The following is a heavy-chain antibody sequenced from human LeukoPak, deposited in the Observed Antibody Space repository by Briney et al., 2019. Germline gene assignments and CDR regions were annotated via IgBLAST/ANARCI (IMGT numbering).Heavy chain of an antibody. Sequence: ASVKVSCKASGYTFTSYDINWVRQATGQGLEWMGWMNPNSGNTGYAQKFQGRVAMTRNTSISTAYMELSSLRSEDTAVYYCARGDSSGWYSAVGYWGQGTLVTVSS. V-gene: IGHV1-8*01. CDR3: ARGDSSGWYSAVGY. J-gene: IGHJ4*02. CDR2: MNPNSGNT. D-gene: IGHD6-19*01. CDR1: GYTFTSYD.